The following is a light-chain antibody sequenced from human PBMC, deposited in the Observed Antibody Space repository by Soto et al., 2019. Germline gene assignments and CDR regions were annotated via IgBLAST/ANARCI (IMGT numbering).Light chain of an antibody. CDR2: GAS. CDR3: QQHNNWPLT. CDR1: HSVSSN. V-gene: IGKV3-15*01. Sequence: EIVMTQSPATLSVSPGERATLSCRARHSVSSNFTWYQQEPGQAPRLLVSGASTKATGIPARFCGSGSATKVTLTISSLQYEDFAVYYCQQHNNWPLTFGGGTKVEIK. J-gene: IGKJ4*01.